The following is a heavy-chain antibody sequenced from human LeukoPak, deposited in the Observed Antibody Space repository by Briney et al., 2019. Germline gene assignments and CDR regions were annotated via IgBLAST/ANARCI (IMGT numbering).Heavy chain of an antibody. CDR1: GFTFSSYG. CDR3: AKVGLHDPCGHFYHMDV. V-gene: IGHV3-30*02. J-gene: IGHJ6*03. Sequence: HPGGSLRLSCAASGFTFSSYGMFWVRQAPGKGLEWVAFIKYDGNTQFYKDSVKGRFTIWRDNYRNNLYLQMNSLSAEDMAVYHCAKVGLHDPCGHFYHMDVWGKGTAVTVSS. D-gene: IGHD2-21*01. CDR2: IKYDGNTQ.